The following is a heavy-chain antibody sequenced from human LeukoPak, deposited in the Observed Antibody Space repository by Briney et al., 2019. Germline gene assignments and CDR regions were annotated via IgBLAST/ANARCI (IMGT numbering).Heavy chain of an antibody. D-gene: IGHD6-13*01. Sequence: ASVKVSCKASGYTFTDSYVHWVRQTPGQGLEWMGWINPNSGGTNYAQKFQGRVTMTRDTSISTAYMELSRLRSDDTAVYYCASHSSSSWYFDYWGQGTLVTVSS. CDR3: ASHSSSSWYFDY. CDR1: GYTFTDSY. J-gene: IGHJ4*02. V-gene: IGHV1-2*02. CDR2: INPNSGGT.